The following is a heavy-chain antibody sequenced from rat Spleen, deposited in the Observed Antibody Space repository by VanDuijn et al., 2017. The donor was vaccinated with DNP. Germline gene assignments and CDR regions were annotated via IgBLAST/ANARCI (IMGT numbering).Heavy chain of an antibody. J-gene: IGHJ2*01. CDR3: IRWNSGHFDY. CDR2: IRYDGGST. CDR1: GFTFSDYY. V-gene: IGHV5-22*01. Sequence: EVQLVESGGGLGQAGRSLKLFCAASGFTFSDYYMDWIGQAPTKGLEWVAYIRYDGGSTKYGDSVKGRFTISRDNAKSTLYLQMNSLRSEDMATYYCIRWNSGHFDYWGQGVMVTVSS. D-gene: IGHD4-3*01.